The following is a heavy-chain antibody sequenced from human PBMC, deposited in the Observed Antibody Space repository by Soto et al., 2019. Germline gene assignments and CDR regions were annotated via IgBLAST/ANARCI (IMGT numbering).Heavy chain of an antibody. Sequence: LSLTCTVSGGSISSSYWSWIRQPPGKGLEWIGYIYYTGSTNYNPSLKSRVTISVDTSKNHFSLKLSSVTAADTAVYYCAREKYYFGSGTLSGMDVWGQGTTVTVSS. J-gene: IGHJ6*02. D-gene: IGHD3-10*01. CDR3: AREKYYFGSGTLSGMDV. CDR2: IYYTGST. CDR1: GGSISSSY. V-gene: IGHV4-59*01.